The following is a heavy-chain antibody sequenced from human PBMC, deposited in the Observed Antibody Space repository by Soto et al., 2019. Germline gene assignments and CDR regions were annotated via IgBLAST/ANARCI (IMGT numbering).Heavy chain of an antibody. Sequence: QITLKESGPTQVNPTQTLTLTCTASGLSFGTSGVGVGWIRQPPGEALEWLALISWNDDKRYSPSLKSSLTITKDTSKEQVVLTMSNVDPVDIATYYCASMTTVATAAFYIWGDGTIVTVSS. CDR1: GLSFGTSGVG. D-gene: IGHD4-17*01. J-gene: IGHJ3*02. CDR3: ASMTTVATAAFYI. V-gene: IGHV2-5*01. CDR2: ISWNDDK.